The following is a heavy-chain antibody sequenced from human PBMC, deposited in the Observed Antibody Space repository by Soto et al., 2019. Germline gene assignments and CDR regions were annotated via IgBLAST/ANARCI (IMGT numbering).Heavy chain of an antibody. V-gene: IGHV4-38-2*02. CDR3: AREGVVVPRGGYNWFDP. CDR2: IYHSGST. D-gene: IGHD2-2*01. CDR1: GYSISSGYY. J-gene: IGHJ5*02. Sequence: SETLSLTCAVSGYSISSGYYWGWIRQPPGKGLEWIGSIYHSGSTYYNPSLKRRVTISVDTSKNQFSLKLSSVIAADTAVYYCAREGVVVPRGGYNWFDPWGQGTLVTVSS.